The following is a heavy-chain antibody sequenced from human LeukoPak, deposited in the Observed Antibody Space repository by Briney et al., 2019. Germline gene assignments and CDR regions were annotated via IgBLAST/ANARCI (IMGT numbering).Heavy chain of an antibody. CDR3: AREASGYSYGLDAFDI. D-gene: IGHD5-18*01. J-gene: IGHJ3*02. Sequence: PGGSLRLSCAVSGLTFNNYAMSWVRQAPGKGLEWVSYISSSGSSIYYADSVKGRFTISRDNAKNSLYLQMNSLRAEDTAVYYCAREASGYSYGLDAFDIWGQGTMVTVSS. CDR1: GLTFNNYA. V-gene: IGHV3-48*03. CDR2: ISSSGSSI.